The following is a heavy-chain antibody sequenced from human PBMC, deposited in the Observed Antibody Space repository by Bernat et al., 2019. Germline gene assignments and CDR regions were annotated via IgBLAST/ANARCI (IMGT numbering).Heavy chain of an antibody. V-gene: IGHV4-39*01. D-gene: IGHD1-26*01. Sequence: QLQLQESGPGLVKPSETLSLTCTVSGGSISSSSYYWGWIRQPPGKGLEWIGSIYYSGRTYYNPSLKSRVTISIDTSRNQFSLKLSSVTAADTAVYYCARHEDRGSYSFWYFDLWDRGTLVTVSS. CDR2: IYYSGRT. CDR1: GGSISSSSYY. CDR3: ARHEDRGSYSFWYFDL. J-gene: IGHJ2*01.